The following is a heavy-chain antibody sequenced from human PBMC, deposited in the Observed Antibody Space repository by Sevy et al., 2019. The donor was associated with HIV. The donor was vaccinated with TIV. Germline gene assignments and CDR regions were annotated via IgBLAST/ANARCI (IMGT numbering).Heavy chain of an antibody. CDR2: ISSSSSTI. Sequence: GSLRLSCAASGFTFSSYSMNWVRQAPGKGLEWVSYISSSSSTIYYADSVKGRFTISRDNAKNSLYLQMNSLRAEDTAVYYCARETLDSPFDPWGQGTLVTVSS. J-gene: IGHJ5*02. CDR3: ARETLDSPFDP. V-gene: IGHV3-48*01. D-gene: IGHD3-22*01. CDR1: GFTFSSYS.